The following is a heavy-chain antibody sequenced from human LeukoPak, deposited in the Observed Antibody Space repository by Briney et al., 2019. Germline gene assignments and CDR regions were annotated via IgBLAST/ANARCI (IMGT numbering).Heavy chain of an antibody. CDR3: ARDRCSGGSCYSPRSPDWSDP. D-gene: IGHD2-15*01. CDR1: GGSISSGSYY. CDR2: IYTSGST. V-gene: IGHV4-61*02. J-gene: IGHJ5*02. Sequence: KTSETLSLTCTVSGGSISSGSYYWSWIRQPAGKGLEWIGRIYTSGSTNYNPSLKSRVTISVDTSKNQFSLKLSSVTAADTAVYYCARDRCSGGSCYSPRSPDWSDPWGQGTLVTVSS.